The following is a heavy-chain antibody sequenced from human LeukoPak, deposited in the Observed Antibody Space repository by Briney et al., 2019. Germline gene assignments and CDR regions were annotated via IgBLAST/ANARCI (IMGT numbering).Heavy chain of an antibody. CDR2: ISYDGRNK. V-gene: IGHV3-30*18. CDR1: GFTFSSYG. Sequence: GGSLRLSCGASGFTFSSYGMQWVRQAPGKGLEWVAVISYDGRNKYYVDSVKGRFTISRDNSKNTLYLQMNSLRAEDTALYYCVNIAAADPNYWGQGTLVTVSS. D-gene: IGHD6-13*01. J-gene: IGHJ4*02. CDR3: VNIAAADPNY.